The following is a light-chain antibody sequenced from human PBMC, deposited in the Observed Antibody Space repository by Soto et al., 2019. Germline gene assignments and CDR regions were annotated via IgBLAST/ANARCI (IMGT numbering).Light chain of an antibody. CDR1: QSISTR. CDR2: DAS. J-gene: IGKJ4*01. Sequence: DIQMTQSPSTLSASVGDRVTITCRASQSISTRLAWYQQKPGKAPNFLIYDASSLGSGVPSRFSGSGSGTEFSLTINSLQSEDFAVYYCQPYNNWPLTFGGGTKVDIK. V-gene: IGKV1-5*01. CDR3: QPYNNWPLT.